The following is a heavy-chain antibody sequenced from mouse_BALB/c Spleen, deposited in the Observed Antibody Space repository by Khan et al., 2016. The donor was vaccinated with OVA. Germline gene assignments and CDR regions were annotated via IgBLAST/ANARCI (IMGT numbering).Heavy chain of an antibody. CDR3: ARGDGYDRFAY. CDR1: GYTFTHYW. J-gene: IGHJ3*01. Sequence: QVQLKESGAELVRPGASVKLSCKASGYTFTHYWMNWVKQRPEQGLEWIGRIDPYDSDTHYNQKFKDRGILTVDKSSRTAYMQLSSLTSEDSAVYYCARGDGYDRFAYWGQGTLVTVSA. V-gene: IGHV1-74*01. D-gene: IGHD2-2*01. CDR2: IDPYDSDT.